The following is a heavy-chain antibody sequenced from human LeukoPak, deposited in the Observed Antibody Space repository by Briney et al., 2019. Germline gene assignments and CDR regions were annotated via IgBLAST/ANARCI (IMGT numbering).Heavy chain of an antibody. CDR1: GGSISSGSYY. CDR2: IYTSGST. J-gene: IGHJ4*02. D-gene: IGHD3-10*01. V-gene: IGHV4-61*02. Sequence: SETLSLTCTVSGGSISSGSYYWSWIRQPAGTGLEWIGRIYTSGSTNYNPSLKSRVTISVDTSKNQFSLKLSSVTAADTAVYYCASQTYYYGSGSLNWGQGTLVTVSS. CDR3: ASQTYYYGSGSLN.